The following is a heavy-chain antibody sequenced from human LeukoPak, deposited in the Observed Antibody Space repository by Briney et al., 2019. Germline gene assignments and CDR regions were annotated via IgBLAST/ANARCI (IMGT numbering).Heavy chain of an antibody. CDR1: GYIFTGYY. V-gene: IGHV1-2*02. CDR3: ARGDGDYVRFRYFQH. Sequence: GASVKVSCKASGYIFTGYYMHWVRQAPGQGLEWMGWINPNSGGTNYAQKFQGRVTMTRDTSISTAYMELSRLRSDDTAVYYCARGDGDYVRFRYFQHWGQGTLVTVSS. D-gene: IGHD4-17*01. J-gene: IGHJ1*01. CDR2: INPNSGGT.